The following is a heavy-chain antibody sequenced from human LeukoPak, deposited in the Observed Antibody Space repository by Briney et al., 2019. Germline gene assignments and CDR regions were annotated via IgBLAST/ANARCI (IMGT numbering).Heavy chain of an antibody. D-gene: IGHD4-11*01. CDR3: AHTTTVVLGFDY. J-gene: IGHJ4*02. CDR2: IYWNDDE. V-gene: IGHV2-5*01. CDR1: GFSLSTSGVG. Sequence: SGPTLVKPTQTLTLACTFSGFSLSTSGVGVGWIRQPPGKALEWLAFIYWNDDEPYSPSLKSRLTITKDTSKNQVVLTMTNMYPVDTATYFCAHTTTVVLGFDYWGQGILVTVSS.